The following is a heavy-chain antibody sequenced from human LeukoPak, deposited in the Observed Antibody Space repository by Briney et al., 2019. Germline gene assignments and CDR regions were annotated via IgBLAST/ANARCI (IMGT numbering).Heavy chain of an antibody. Sequence: GGSLRLSCAASGFTVSSNYMNWVRQAPGKGLEWVSSISSSSSYIYYADSVKGRFTISRDNAKNSLYLQMNSLRAEDTAVYYCARAGGSTADFDYWGQGTLVTVSS. D-gene: IGHD3-16*01. CDR2: ISSSSSYI. CDR1: GFTVSSNY. J-gene: IGHJ4*02. V-gene: IGHV3-21*01. CDR3: ARAGGSTADFDY.